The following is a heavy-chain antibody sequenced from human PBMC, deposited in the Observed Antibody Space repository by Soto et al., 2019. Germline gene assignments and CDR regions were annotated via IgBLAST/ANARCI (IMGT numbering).Heavy chain of an antibody. D-gene: IGHD3-10*01. CDR1: GYSFTSYW. V-gene: IGHV5-51*01. CDR2: IYPGDSDT. J-gene: IGHJ6*02. CDR3: ARSGRAGSYYPPTRPFGMDV. Sequence: PGESLKISCKGSGYSFTSYWIGWVRQMPGKGLEWMGIIYPGDSDTRYSPSFQGQVTISADKSISTAYLQWSSLKASDTAMYYCARSGRAGSYYPPTRPFGMDVWGQGTTVTVSS.